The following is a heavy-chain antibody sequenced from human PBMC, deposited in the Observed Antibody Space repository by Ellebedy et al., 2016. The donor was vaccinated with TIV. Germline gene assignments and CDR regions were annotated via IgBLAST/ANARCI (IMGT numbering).Heavy chain of an antibody. CDR3: ARDPTSRSTVTGLGDY. CDR1: GVTFSSYS. CDR2: ISSSSSTI. Sequence: GESLKSSCAASGVTFSSYSMHWVRQAPGKGLDWVSYISSSSSTIYYADSVKVRFTSSRVNAKKSLYMQMNSLRAEDTAVYYCARDPTSRSTVTGLGDYWGQGTLVTVSS. V-gene: IGHV3-48*01. D-gene: IGHD4-17*01. J-gene: IGHJ4*02.